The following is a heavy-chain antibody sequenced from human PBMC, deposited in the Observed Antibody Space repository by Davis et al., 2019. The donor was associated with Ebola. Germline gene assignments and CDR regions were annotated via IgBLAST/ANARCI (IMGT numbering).Heavy chain of an antibody. CDR1: GGSFSGYY. J-gene: IGHJ4*02. CDR2: VNHSATP. CDR3: ARGGGIGNPTGDY. V-gene: IGHV4-34*01. Sequence: MPSETLSLTCAVYGGSFSGYYWSWIRQPPGKGLEWIGEVNHSATPNYNPSLKSRVTISRDTSKNQFSLTLTSVTAADTAVDYCARGGGIGNPTGDYWGQGTLVTVSS. D-gene: IGHD4-23*01.